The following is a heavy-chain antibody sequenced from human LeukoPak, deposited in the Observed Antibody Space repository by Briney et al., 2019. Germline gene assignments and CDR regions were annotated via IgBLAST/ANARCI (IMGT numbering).Heavy chain of an antibody. CDR1: GYXFTDYY. CDR2: INPSSGGT. J-gene: IGHJ4*02. V-gene: IGHV1-2*02. Sequence: ASVKVSCKASGYXFTDYYIQWVRQAPGQGLEWMGWINPSSGGTNYAQKFQGRVTMTRDTSISTAYMDLSRLRSDDTAVYYCASGVSSSWYSDYWGQGTLVTVSS. D-gene: IGHD6-13*01. CDR3: ASGVSSSWYSDY.